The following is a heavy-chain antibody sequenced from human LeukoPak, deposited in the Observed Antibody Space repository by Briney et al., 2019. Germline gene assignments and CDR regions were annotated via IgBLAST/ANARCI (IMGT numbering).Heavy chain of an antibody. V-gene: IGHV4-38-2*01. D-gene: IGHD5-18*01. CDR2: IYHSGST. J-gene: IGHJ4*02. Sequence: SETLSLTCAVSGYSISSGYYWGWIRQPPGKGLEWIGSIYHSGSTEYTPSHRSRVTRSVGTSKNQFALKLSSVTAADTAVYYCARLYREGYGYGFPHYFDYWGQGTRVTVPS. CDR1: GYSISSGYY. CDR3: ARLYREGYGYGFPHYFDY.